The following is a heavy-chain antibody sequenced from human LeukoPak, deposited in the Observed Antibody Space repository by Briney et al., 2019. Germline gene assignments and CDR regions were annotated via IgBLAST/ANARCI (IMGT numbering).Heavy chain of an antibody. D-gene: IGHD4-17*01. J-gene: IGHJ6*03. CDR2: ISGSGGST. CDR1: GFTFSSYA. CDR3: AKATVTRNYYYYYYYMDV. Sequence: GGSLRLSCAASGFTFSSYAMSWVRQAPGKGLEWVSAISGSGGSTYYADSVKGRFTISRDNSKNTLYLQMNSLRAEDTAVYYCAKATVTRNYYYYYYYMDVWGKGTTVTVSS. V-gene: IGHV3-23*01.